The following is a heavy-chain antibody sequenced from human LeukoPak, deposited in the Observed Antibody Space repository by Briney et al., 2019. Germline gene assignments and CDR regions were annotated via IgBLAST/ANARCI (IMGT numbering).Heavy chain of an antibody. Sequence: PSETLSLTCTVSGGSISSGDYYWSWIRQPPGKGLEWIGYIYYTGSTYYNPSLKSRVTTSVDTSKNQFSLKLSSVTAADTAVYYCARDGRGYCSSTSCYEVDSWGQGTLVTVSS. J-gene: IGHJ4*02. CDR2: IYYTGST. CDR3: ARDGRGYCSSTSCYEVDS. D-gene: IGHD2-2*01. V-gene: IGHV4-30-4*01. CDR1: GGSISSGDYY.